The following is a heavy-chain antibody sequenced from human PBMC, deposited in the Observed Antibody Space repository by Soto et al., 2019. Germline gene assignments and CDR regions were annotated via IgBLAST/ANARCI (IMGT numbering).Heavy chain of an antibody. CDR3: AREAPGYCSSPGCPYTY. J-gene: IGHJ4*02. Sequence: GSLRLSCAASGFTFSSYSMNWVRQAPGKGLEWVSSISSSSFIYYADSMKGRFTISRDNAKNSLYLQMNSLRAEDTAVYYCAREAPGYCSSPGCPYTYGGREPRVT. CDR1: GFTFSSYS. CDR2: ISSSSFI. V-gene: IGHV3-21*01. D-gene: IGHD2-2*01.